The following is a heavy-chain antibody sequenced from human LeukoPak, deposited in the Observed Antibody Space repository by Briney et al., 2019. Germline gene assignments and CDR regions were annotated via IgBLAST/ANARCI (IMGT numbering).Heavy chain of an antibody. V-gene: IGHV3-74*01. CDR1: GFTLSGHW. CDR2: NKYDGSES. J-gene: IGHJ5*02. Sequence: GGSLRLDCGASGFTLSGHWMHWFRQPPGKGLAWVSRNKYDGSESYYADSVKGRFTISRDNAKNTLYLQMNSLRVEDTAVYYCAKSDWFDPWGQGTLVAVSS. CDR3: AKSDWFDP.